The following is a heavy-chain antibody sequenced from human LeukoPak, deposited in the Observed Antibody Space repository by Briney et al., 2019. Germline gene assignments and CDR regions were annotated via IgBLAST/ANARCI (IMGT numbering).Heavy chain of an antibody. Sequence: GGSLRLSCAASGFTFSNAWTSWVRQAPGKGLEWVGRIKSKTDGGTTDYAAPVKGRFTISRDDSKNTLYLQMNSLKTEDTAVYYCTTARLYYYYGMDVWGKGTTVTVSS. D-gene: IGHD5-12*01. CDR1: GFTFSNAW. V-gene: IGHV3-15*01. CDR3: TTARLYYYYGMDV. J-gene: IGHJ6*04. CDR2: IKSKTDGGTT.